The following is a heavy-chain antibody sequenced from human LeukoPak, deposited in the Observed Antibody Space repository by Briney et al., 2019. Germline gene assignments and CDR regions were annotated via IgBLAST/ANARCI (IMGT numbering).Heavy chain of an antibody. V-gene: IGHV3-53*01. CDR1: GFTVSSNY. J-gene: IGHJ4*02. Sequence: GGSLRLSCAASGFTVSSNYMSWVRQAPGKGLEWVSVIYSGGSTHYADSVKGRFTISRDNSKNTLYLQMNSLRAEDTAVYYCARALYDSSSYYFDYWGQGTLVTVSS. CDR2: IYSGGST. CDR3: ARALYDSSSYYFDY. D-gene: IGHD3-22*01.